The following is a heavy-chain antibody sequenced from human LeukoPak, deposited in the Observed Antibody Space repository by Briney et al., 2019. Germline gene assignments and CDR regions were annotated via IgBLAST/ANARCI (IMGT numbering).Heavy chain of an antibody. CDR1: GFTFSDYY. CDR3: ARGVDYYDSSGHIQH. D-gene: IGHD3-22*01. J-gene: IGHJ1*01. V-gene: IGHV3-11*01. Sequence: GGSLRLSCAASGFTFSDYYMSWIRQAPGKGLEWVSYISSSGGTIYYADSVKGRFTISRDNAKNSLYLQMNSLRAEDTAVYYCARGVDYYDSSGHIQHWGQGTLVTVSS. CDR2: ISSSGGTI.